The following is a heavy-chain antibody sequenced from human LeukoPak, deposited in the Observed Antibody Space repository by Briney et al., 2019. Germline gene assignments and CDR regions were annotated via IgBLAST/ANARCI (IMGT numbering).Heavy chain of an antibody. CDR2: ISPYNGNQ. Sequence: GASVKVSCKASGYTFTTYGISWVRQAPGQGLEWMGWISPYNGNQYYAQKLQTRVTMTTDTSTGTAYMELRRLRSDDTAVYYCARDRAVVVAATDYWGQGTLVTVSS. V-gene: IGHV1-18*01. CDR1: GYTFTTYG. J-gene: IGHJ4*02. CDR3: ARDRAVVVAATDY. D-gene: IGHD2-15*01.